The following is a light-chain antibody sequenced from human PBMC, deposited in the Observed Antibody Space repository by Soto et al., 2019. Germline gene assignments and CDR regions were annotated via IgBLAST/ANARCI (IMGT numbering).Light chain of an antibody. V-gene: IGKV3-15*01. Sequence: EIVMTQSPATLSVSPGERATLPSGAGKRVPSTLAWYQQKPGQAPGLLIYGASTRATGIPARFSGSGSGTEFTLTISSLQSEDFAVYYCQQYNNWPPTFGQGTRLEIK. J-gene: IGKJ5*01. CDR2: GAS. CDR3: QQYNNWPPT. CDR1: KRVPST.